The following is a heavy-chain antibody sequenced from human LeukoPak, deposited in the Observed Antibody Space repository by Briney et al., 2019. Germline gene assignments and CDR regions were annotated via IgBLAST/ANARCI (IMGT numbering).Heavy chain of an antibody. CDR2: INSDGSST. CDR3: ARGSHDFDY. V-gene: IGHV3-74*01. Sequence: PGGSLRLSCAASGFTFSNYWMHWVRQAPGKGLVWVSRINSDGSSTNYADSVKGRLTISRDNAKNTLYLQMNGLRDEDTAVFYCARGSHDFDYWGQGTLVTVSS. J-gene: IGHJ4*02. CDR1: GFTFSNYW.